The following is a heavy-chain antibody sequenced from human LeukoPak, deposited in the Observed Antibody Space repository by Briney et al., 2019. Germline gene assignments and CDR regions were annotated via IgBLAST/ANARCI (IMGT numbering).Heavy chain of an antibody. J-gene: IGHJ4*02. V-gene: IGHV1-69*05. Sequence: ASVKVSCKASGGTFSSYAISWVRQAPGQGLEWMGGIIPIFGTANYAQKFQGRVTITTDESTSTAYMELSSLRSEDTAVYYCARSVYDFWSGYYRRGHYFDYWGQGTLVTVSS. CDR1: GGTFSSYA. CDR3: ARSVYDFWSGYYRRGHYFDY. CDR2: IIPIFGTA. D-gene: IGHD3-3*01.